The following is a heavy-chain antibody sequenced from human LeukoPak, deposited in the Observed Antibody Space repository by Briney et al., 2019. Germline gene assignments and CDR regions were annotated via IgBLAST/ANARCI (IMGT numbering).Heavy chain of an antibody. CDR1: GFTFSSYG. V-gene: IGHV3-33*06. CDR3: AKGPLRYSSPSHYYYSMDV. J-gene: IGHJ6*03. CDR2: ICYDGSNK. D-gene: IGHD6-6*01. Sequence: GRSLRLSCAASGFTFSSYGMHWVRQAPGKGLEWVAVICYDGSNKYYADSVKGRFTISRDNSKNTLYLQMNSLRAEDTAVYYCAKGPLRYSSPSHYYYSMDVWGKGTTVTVSS.